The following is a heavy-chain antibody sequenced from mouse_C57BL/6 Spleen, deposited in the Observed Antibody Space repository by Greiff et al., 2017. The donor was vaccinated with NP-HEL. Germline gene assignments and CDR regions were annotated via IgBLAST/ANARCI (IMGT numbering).Heavy chain of an antibody. CDR3: ARWAYKAMDY. D-gene: IGHD2-10*01. CDR1: GFTFTDYY. CDR2: IRNKANGYTT. J-gene: IGHJ4*01. V-gene: IGHV7-3*01. Sequence: DVMLVESGGGLVQPGGSLSLSCAASGFTFTDYYMSWVRQPPGKALEWLGFIRNKANGYTTEYSASVKGRFTISRDNSQSILYLQMNALRAEDSATYYCARWAYKAMDYWGQGTSVTVSS.